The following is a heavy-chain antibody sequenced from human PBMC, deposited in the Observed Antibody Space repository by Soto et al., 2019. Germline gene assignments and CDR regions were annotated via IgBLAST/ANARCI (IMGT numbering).Heavy chain of an antibody. CDR1: GFPFSSYE. J-gene: IGHJ5*02. V-gene: IGHV3-48*03. CDR2: ISSSGSTI. D-gene: IGHD5-18*01. Sequence: GGSLRLSFSASGFPFSSYEMNWVRPAPGKGLEWVSYISSSGSTIYYADSVKGRFTISRDNAKNSLYLQMNSLRAEDTAVYYCAKLYSFANWFDPWGQGTLVNVSS. CDR3: AKLYSFANWFDP.